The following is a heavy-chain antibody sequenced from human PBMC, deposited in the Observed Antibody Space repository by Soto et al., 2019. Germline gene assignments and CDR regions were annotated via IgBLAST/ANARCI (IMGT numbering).Heavy chain of an antibody. CDR1: GGTFSSYT. CDR2: IIPILGIA. Sequence: QVQLVQSGAEVKKPGSSVKVSCKASGGTFSSYTISWVRQAPGQGLEWMGRIIPILGIANYAQKFQGRVTITADKSTSTAYMELSSLRSEDTAVYYCARYHYCSGCSCYVHFDYWGQGTLVTVSS. CDR3: ARYHYCSGCSCYVHFDY. D-gene: IGHD2-15*01. J-gene: IGHJ4*02. V-gene: IGHV1-69*02.